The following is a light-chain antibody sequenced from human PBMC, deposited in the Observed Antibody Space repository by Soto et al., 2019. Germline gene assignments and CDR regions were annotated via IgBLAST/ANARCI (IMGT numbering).Light chain of an antibody. CDR1: QSISSY. J-gene: IGKJ5*01. CDR3: QQSYSTPIT. Sequence: DIQITQSPSSLSASVGDRLTITCLASQSISSYLNWYKQTXGKAPKXXSYAASSLQSGVPSRFSGSGSGTDFTLTISSLQPEDFETYYCQQSYSTPITFGQGTRLEIK. V-gene: IGKV1-39*01. CDR2: AAS.